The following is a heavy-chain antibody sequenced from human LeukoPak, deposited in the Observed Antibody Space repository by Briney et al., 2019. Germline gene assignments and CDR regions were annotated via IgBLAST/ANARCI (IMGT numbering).Heavy chain of an antibody. V-gene: IGHV1-2*02. CDR3: ASSPSGYSSSWQGFDP. Sequence: WASVKVSCKASGYTFTGYYMHWVRQAPGQGLEWMGWINPNSGGTNYAQKFQGRVTMTRDTSISTAYMELSRLRSDDTAVYYCASSPSGYSSSWQGFDPWGQGTLVTVSS. D-gene: IGHD6-13*01. CDR2: INPNSGGT. J-gene: IGHJ5*02. CDR1: GYTFTGYY.